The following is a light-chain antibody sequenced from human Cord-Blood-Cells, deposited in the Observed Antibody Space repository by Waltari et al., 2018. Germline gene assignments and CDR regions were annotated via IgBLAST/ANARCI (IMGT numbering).Light chain of an antibody. J-gene: IGLJ2*01. Sequence: QSVLTQPPSVTAAPGQKLTISCSGSSPNIGNNYVSWYQQLPGTAPKLLIYDNNKRPSGIPDRFPGSKAGASSALGRTGCQSGGEGVYYCGTWASSLSAGVFGGGTKLPVL. CDR3: GTWASSLSAGV. V-gene: IGLV1-51*01. CDR1: SPNIGNNY. CDR2: DNN.